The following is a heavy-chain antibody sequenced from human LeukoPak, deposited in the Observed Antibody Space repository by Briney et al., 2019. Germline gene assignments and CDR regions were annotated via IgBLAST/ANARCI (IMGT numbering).Heavy chain of an antibody. V-gene: IGHV3-30*02. J-gene: IGHJ4*02. Sequence: HPGGALRLFCGTSGFPLRSYGVPWGPQAPGKGVEWVAFMRYDGSNKYYADSVKGRFTISRDNSKNTLYLQMNSLRAEDTAVYYCAKGPGGYSSGWYFDYWGQGTLVTVSS. D-gene: IGHD6-19*01. CDR1: GFPLRSYG. CDR3: AKGPGGYSSGWYFDY. CDR2: MRYDGSNK.